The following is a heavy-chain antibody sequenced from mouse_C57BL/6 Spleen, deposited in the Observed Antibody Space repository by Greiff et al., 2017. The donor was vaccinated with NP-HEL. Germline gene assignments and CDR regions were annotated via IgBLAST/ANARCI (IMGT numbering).Heavy chain of an antibody. Sequence: VQLQQSGAELVKPGASVKLSCTASGFNIKDYYMHWVKQRTEQGLEWIGRIDPEDGDTKYAPKFQGKATITADTSSNTAYLQLSSLTSEDTAVYYCVEIYYYGSSYFGDWGQGTTLTVSS. CDR1: GFNIKDYY. CDR3: VEIYYYGSSYFGD. J-gene: IGHJ2*01. D-gene: IGHD1-1*01. CDR2: IDPEDGDT. V-gene: IGHV14-2*01.